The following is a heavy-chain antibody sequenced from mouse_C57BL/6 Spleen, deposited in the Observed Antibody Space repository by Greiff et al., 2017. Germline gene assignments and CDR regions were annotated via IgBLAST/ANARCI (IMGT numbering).Heavy chain of an antibody. CDR1: GYAFSSSW. CDR2: IYPGDGDT. D-gene: IGHD1-1*01. V-gene: IGHV1-82*01. Sequence: QVQLQQSGPELVKPGASVKISCKASGYAFSSSWMNWVKQRPGKGLEWIGRIYPGDGDTNYNGKFKGKATLTADKSSSTAYMQLSSLTSEDSAVYFCARTVVPGARDYWGQGTSVTVSS. J-gene: IGHJ4*01. CDR3: ARTVVPGARDY.